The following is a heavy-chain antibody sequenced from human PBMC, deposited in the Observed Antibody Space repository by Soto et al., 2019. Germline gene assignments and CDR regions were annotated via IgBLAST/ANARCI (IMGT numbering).Heavy chain of an antibody. D-gene: IGHD2-15*01. V-gene: IGHV4-34*01. J-gene: IGHJ4*02. CDR2: INHSGST. Sequence: SETLCLTCAVDGGYFRGYCWSWIRQQTGKGLEWIGEINHSGSTNYNPSLKSRVTISVDTSKNQFSLKLSSVTAADTAVYYCARGVYCSGGSCYLYYFDYWGQGTLVTVSS. CDR3: ARGVYCSGGSCYLYYFDY. CDR1: GGYFRGYC.